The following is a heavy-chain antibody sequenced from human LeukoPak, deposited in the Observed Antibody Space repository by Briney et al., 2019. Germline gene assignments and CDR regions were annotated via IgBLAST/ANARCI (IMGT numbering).Heavy chain of an antibody. Sequence: GESLKISCKSSGFSFTSYWIGWVRQIPGKGLEWMGIIYPGDSDTRYSPPFQGQVTISADKSISTAYLQWSSLRASDTAMYYCARLVDTAMADYWGQGTLVTVSS. V-gene: IGHV5-51*01. CDR3: ARLVDTAMADY. CDR1: GFSFTSYW. CDR2: IYPGDSDT. D-gene: IGHD5-18*01. J-gene: IGHJ4*02.